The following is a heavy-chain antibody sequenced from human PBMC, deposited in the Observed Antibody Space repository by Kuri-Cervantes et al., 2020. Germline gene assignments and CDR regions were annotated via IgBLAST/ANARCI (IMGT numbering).Heavy chain of an antibody. Sequence: GGSLRLSCAASGFTFSSYSMNWVRQAPGKGLEWVSSISSSSSYIYYADSVKGRFTISRDNSRSTLFLQMNSLRAEDTALYYCAGGSSGWFWDYWGQGTLVTVSS. CDR2: ISSSSSYI. CDR1: GFTFSSYS. D-gene: IGHD6-19*01. CDR3: AGGSSGWFWDY. J-gene: IGHJ4*02. V-gene: IGHV3-21*04.